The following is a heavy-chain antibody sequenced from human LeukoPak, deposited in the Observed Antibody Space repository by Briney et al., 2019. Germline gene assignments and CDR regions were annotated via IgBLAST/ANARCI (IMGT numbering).Heavy chain of an antibody. CDR3: AKSIAVAGTAGGRTFDY. J-gene: IGHJ4*02. V-gene: IGHV3-30*02. D-gene: IGHD6-19*01. Sequence: GGSLRLSCVASGFTFSNYWMSWVRQAPGKGLEWVTFIRYDGSDKYYADSVKGRFTISRDNSKNTLFLQMNSLRPEDTAVYYCAKSIAVAGTAGGRTFDYWGQGTLVTVSS. CDR2: IRYDGSDK. CDR1: GFTFSNYW.